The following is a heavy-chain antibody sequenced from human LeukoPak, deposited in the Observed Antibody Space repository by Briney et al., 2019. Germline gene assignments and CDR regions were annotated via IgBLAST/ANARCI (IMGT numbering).Heavy chain of an antibody. CDR1: GYTFTAYY. V-gene: IGHV1-2*02. D-gene: IGHD1-1*01. Sequence: ASVKVSCKASGYTFTAYYIHWVRQAPGQGLEWMGWINPNSGVTNYAQKFQGRVTMTRDTPITKAYMELSRLRSDDTAVYYCASTTGLDDWGQGTLVTVSS. CDR3: ASTTGLDD. J-gene: IGHJ4*02. CDR2: INPNSGVT.